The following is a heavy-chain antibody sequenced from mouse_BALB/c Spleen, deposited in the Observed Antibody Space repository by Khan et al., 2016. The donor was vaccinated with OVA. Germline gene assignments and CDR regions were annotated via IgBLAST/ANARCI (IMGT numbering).Heavy chain of an antibody. CDR2: INPSNGYT. CDR1: GYTFTSYT. J-gene: IGHJ3*01. CDR3: VRDVACQSNDGWFAY. Sequence: QVQLKQSGAELARPWASVKMSCKASGYTFTSYTIHWIKLRPGQGLEWIGFINPSNGYTNYNQTFKDKTTLTADKSTTTVYMQLSSLTSDDSAFYNCVRDVACQSNDGWFAYWGQGTLVTVSA. V-gene: IGHV1-4*01. D-gene: IGHD2-12*01.